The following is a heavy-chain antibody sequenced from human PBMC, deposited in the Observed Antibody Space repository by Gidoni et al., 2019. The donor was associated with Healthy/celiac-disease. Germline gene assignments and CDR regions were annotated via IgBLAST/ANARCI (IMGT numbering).Heavy chain of an antibody. CDR2: ISGSGGST. J-gene: IGHJ6*02. CDR3: AKNAGAMVYNYYYGMDV. D-gene: IGHD2-8*01. Sequence: EVQLLESGGGLVQPGGSLRLSCAASGFTFSSHAMSWVRQAPGKGLEWVSAISGSGGSTYYADSVKGRFTISRDNSKNTLYLQMNSLRAEDTAVYYCAKNAGAMVYNYYYGMDVWGQGTTVTVSS. CDR1: GFTFSSHA. V-gene: IGHV3-23*01.